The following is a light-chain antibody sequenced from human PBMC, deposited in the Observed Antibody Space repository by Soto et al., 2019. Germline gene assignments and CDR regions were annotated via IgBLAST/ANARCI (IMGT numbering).Light chain of an antibody. V-gene: IGKV3-15*01. J-gene: IGKJ3*01. Sequence: ETVMTQSPATLSVSPGERPTLSCRASQSVSSNLAWYQQKPGQAPRLLIYDASTRATGIPARFSGSGSGTEFTITNSRLQSEDFAVYYCQQYNTWPLTFGPGTKVDIK. CDR3: QQYNTWPLT. CDR1: QSVSSN. CDR2: DAS.